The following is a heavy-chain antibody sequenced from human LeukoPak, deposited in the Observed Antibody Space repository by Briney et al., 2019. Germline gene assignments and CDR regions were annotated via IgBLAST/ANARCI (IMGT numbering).Heavy chain of an antibody. CDR2: ISSSNSYI. CDR1: GFTFSSYS. Sequence: GGSLRLSCAASGFTFSSYSMNWVRQAPGKGLEWVSSISSSNSYIYYADSVKGRFTISRDNAKNSLYLQMNSLRAEDTAVYYCARDRTADAFDIWGQGTMVTVSS. J-gene: IGHJ3*02. D-gene: IGHD2-2*01. V-gene: IGHV3-21*01. CDR3: ARDRTADAFDI.